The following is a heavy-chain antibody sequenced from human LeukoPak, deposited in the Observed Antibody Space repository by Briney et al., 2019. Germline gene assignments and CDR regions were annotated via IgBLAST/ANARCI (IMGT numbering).Heavy chain of an antibody. CDR2: INHSGST. CDR3: ARERWLVRVTFDY. CDR1: GGSFSGYY. D-gene: IGHD6-19*01. Sequence: SETLSLTCAVYGGSFSGYYWSWIRQPPGKGLEWIGEINHSGSTNYNPSLTSRVTISVDTSKNQFSLKLSSVTAADTAVYYCARERWLVRVTFDYWGQGTLVTVSS. V-gene: IGHV4-34*01. J-gene: IGHJ4*02.